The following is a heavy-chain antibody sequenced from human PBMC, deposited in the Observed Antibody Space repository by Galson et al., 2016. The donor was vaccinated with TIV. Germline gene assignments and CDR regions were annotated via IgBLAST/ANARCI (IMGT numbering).Heavy chain of an antibody. CDR2: IWYDGSIK. V-gene: IGHV3-33*01. Sequence: SLRLSCAASGYTFSSYGMHWVRQAPGKGLEWVAVIWYDGSIKYNEDSVKGRFTNSRDKSKDTLYLAMSSLRAEDTAVYYCARIIVSYGMDVWGQGTTVTVSS. J-gene: IGHJ6*02. CDR1: GYTFSSYG. D-gene: IGHD2/OR15-2a*01. CDR3: ARIIVSYGMDV.